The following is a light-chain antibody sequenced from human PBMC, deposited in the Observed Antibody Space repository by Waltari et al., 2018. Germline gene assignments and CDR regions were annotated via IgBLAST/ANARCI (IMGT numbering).Light chain of an antibody. CDR1: IDINVRLYK. Sequence: QAVLTQPASLSASPGASASLTCPFRIDINVRLYKIYWYQQRPGSPPPFLLKNKPDSIIQLGSGVPSLFSASKYTSANAFILLISGIQSEDEADYYCMILYNNAVVFGGGTNLTVL. CDR2: NKPDSII. CDR3: MILYNNAVV. J-gene: IGLJ3*02. V-gene: IGLV5-45*01.